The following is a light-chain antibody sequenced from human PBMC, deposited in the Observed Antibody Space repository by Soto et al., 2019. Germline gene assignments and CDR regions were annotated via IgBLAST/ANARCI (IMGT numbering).Light chain of an antibody. V-gene: IGKV3-20*01. J-gene: IGKJ1*01. CDR2: GAA. CDR1: QSVDSSY. Sequence: IVFTHSPCTLSLYPGERATLSCRASQSVDSSYLAWYQQKPGQAPRLLIYGAASRATGIPDRFSGSGSGTDFTLTISRLEPEDFAVYYCQQYGGSPTRTFVQGTKVDIK. CDR3: QQYGGSPTRT.